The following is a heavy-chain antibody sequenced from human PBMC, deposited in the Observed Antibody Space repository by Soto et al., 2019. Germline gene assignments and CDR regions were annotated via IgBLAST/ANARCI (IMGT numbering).Heavy chain of an antibody. J-gene: IGHJ4*02. CDR2: ISAYNGNT. CDR3: ARVSYDSSGYYSLDY. CDR1: GYTFTSYG. V-gene: IGHV1-18*01. Sequence: ASVKVSCKASGYTFTSYGISWVRQAPGQGLEWMGWISAYNGNTNYAQKLQGRVTMTTDTSTSTAYMELRSMRSDDTAVYYCARVSYDSSGYYSLDYWGQGTLVTVSS. D-gene: IGHD3-22*01.